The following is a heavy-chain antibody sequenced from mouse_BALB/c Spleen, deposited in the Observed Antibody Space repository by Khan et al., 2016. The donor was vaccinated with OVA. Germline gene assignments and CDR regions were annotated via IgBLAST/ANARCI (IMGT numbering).Heavy chain of an antibody. J-gene: IGHJ3*01. CDR2: IFPGGGSS. Sequence: QVQLQQSGPELVKPGASVKMSCKASGYTFTDYVINWVKQRTGQGLEWIGDIFPGGGSSYYNEKFKGKAKLTADKSSNTAYMQLSSLTFEDSAVYCCARGGYSLFAYWGQGTLVTVSA. CDR1: GYTFTDYV. D-gene: IGHD2-3*01. V-gene: IGHV1-77*01. CDR3: ARGGYSLFAY.